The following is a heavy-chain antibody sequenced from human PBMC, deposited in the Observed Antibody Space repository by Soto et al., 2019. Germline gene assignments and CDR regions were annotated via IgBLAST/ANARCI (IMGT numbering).Heavy chain of an antibody. Sequence: GGSLRLSCAASGFTFSSYAMSWVRQAPGKGLEWVSTISGSGITTYYADSVRGRFTISRDNSKNTLYLQMNSLRAEDTAVYYCARDADRESGYDLSYYYYGMDVWGQGTTVTVSS. D-gene: IGHD5-12*01. CDR3: ARDADRESGYDLSYYYYGMDV. J-gene: IGHJ6*02. V-gene: IGHV3-23*01. CDR2: ISGSGITT. CDR1: GFTFSSYA.